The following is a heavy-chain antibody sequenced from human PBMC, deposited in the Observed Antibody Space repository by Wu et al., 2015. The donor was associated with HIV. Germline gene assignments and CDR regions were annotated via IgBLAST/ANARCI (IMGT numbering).Heavy chain of an antibody. V-gene: IGHV1-8*01. Sequence: QVQLVQSGAELKKPGASVRVSCKASGYTFTSSEISWVRQATGQGLEWMGWVNPDSGNTAYAQKFQGRVTMTRSTSTNTAYMELSSLRSEDTAVYYCARGIFWGQGTQVTVSS. CDR3: ARGIF. J-gene: IGHJ4*02. CDR1: GYTFTSSE. CDR2: VNPDSGNT.